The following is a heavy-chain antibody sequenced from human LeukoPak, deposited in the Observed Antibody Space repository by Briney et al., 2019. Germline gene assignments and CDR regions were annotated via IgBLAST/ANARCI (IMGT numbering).Heavy chain of an antibody. V-gene: IGHV4-4*07. CDR2: IYTSGST. CDR3: ARGGTYYYDSSGQSYYYYGMDV. J-gene: IGHJ6*02. Sequence: SETLSLTCTVSGGSISSYYWSWIRQPAGKGLEWIGRIYTSGSTNYNPSLKSRVTMSVDTSKNQFSLKLSSVTAADTAVYYCARGGTYYYDSSGQSYYYYGMDVWGQGTTVTVSS. D-gene: IGHD3-22*01. CDR1: GGSISSYY.